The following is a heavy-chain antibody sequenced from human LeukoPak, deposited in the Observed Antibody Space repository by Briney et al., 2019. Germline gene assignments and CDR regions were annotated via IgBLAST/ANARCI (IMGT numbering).Heavy chain of an antibody. Sequence: GGSLRLSCAASGFTFSNYWMSWVRQAPGKGLEWVANIKEDGSVIYYVDSVKGRFTISRDNAKNSVYLQINSLRAEDTAVYYCARIGYSSSSFDYWGQGTLATVSS. CDR2: IKEDGSVI. CDR1: GFTFSNYW. V-gene: IGHV3-7*01. J-gene: IGHJ4*02. D-gene: IGHD6-6*01. CDR3: ARIGYSSSSFDY.